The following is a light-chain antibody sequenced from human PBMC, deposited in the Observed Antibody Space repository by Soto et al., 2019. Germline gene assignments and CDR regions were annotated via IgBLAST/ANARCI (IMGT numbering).Light chain of an antibody. CDR3: HQYNNFQLT. V-gene: IGKV1-16*02. Sequence: DIQMTQSPSSLSASVGDTVTITCRASQYISNYVAWFQQKPGQAPKSLIYAASKLHSGVPSKFTGSGSGTDFPLTISSLQPDDSAIYYCHQYNNFQLTFGGGTKVDLK. CDR2: AAS. J-gene: IGKJ4*01. CDR1: QYISNY.